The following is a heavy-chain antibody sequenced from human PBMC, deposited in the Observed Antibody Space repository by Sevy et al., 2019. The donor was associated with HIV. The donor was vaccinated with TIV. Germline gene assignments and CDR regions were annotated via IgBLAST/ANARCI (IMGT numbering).Heavy chain of an antibody. CDR1: GFSISSDYY. Sequence: SETLSLTCTVSGFSISSDYYWGWIRQPPGKGLEWIGSIYDGGSTYYNPSLKSRVTISIDTSKNQFSLKLSSVTAADTALYYCARDYYGSGSYYEFVYWGQGTLVTVSS. CDR2: IYDGGST. V-gene: IGHV4-38-2*02. CDR3: ARDYYGSGSYYEFVY. J-gene: IGHJ4*02. D-gene: IGHD3-10*01.